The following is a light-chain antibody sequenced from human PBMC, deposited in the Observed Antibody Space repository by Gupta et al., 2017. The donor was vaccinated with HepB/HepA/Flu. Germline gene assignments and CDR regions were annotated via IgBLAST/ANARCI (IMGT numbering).Light chain of an antibody. CDR2: AAS. Sequence: AIRMTQSPSSFSASTGDRVTITCRASQGISSYLAWYQQKPGKAPKLLIYAASTLQSGVPSRGSGSGSGTDVTLTISCLQSEDCATYYGQQYDSYPITFGQGTRLEIK. V-gene: IGKV1-8*01. CDR3: QQYDSYPIT. CDR1: QGISSY. J-gene: IGKJ5*01.